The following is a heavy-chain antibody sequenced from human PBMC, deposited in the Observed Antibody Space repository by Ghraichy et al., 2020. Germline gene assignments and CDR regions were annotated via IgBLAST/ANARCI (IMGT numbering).Heavy chain of an antibody. CDR1: GFSFSGYS. Sequence: GGSLRLSCAASGFSFSGYSMNWVRQAPGKGLEWVSYISSTSSTMYYVDSVKGRFTISRDNAKNSLYLQMNSLRDEDTAVYYCARSNYYGSGGYDFYYGMDVWGQGTTVTGSS. CDR3: ARSNYYGSGGYDFYYGMDV. CDR2: ISSTSSTM. V-gene: IGHV3-48*02. J-gene: IGHJ6*02. D-gene: IGHD3-10*01.